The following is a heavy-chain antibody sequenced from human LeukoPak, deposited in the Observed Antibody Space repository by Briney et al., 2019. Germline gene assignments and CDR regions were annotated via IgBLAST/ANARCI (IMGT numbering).Heavy chain of an antibody. V-gene: IGHV3-23*01. D-gene: IGHD3-9*01. CDR1: GFTFSSFA. CDR3: AKDAGGTSYYPFDY. J-gene: IGHJ4*02. Sequence: GGSLRLSCAASGFTFSSFAMSWVRRPPGKGLQWVSAISKSGASTDYADSVKGRFTISRDNSKSTLYLQMKSLRAEDTAIYYCAKDAGGTSYYPFDYWGQGTPVTVSS. CDR2: ISKSGAST.